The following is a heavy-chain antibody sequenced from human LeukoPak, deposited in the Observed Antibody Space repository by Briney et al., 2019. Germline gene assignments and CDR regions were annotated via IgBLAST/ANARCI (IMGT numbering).Heavy chain of an antibody. CDR2: IGGNSGIQT. Sequence: PGGSLRLSCAASGFAFSSCGMGWVRQAPGRGLEWVSGIGGNSGIQTYYADSVKGRFTISRDNSKDTLYLQMDSLRAEDMAVYYCAKERMYNNGWFSPWGQGTPVTVSS. CDR1: GFAFSSCG. V-gene: IGHV3-23*01. D-gene: IGHD1-14*01. J-gene: IGHJ5*02. CDR3: AKERMYNNGWFSP.